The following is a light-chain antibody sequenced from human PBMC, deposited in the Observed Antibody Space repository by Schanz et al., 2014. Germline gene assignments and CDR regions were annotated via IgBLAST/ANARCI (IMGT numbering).Light chain of an antibody. CDR3: QQYGESLWT. Sequence: EIVLTQSPATLSLSPGERATLSCRVSQTVTSGYLAWYQQKPGQTPRLLIYAASTRAPGIPGRFSGSGSGTDFTLTISRVEPEDSAVYYCQQYGESLWTFGPGTRVEIK. CDR2: AAS. CDR1: QTVTSGY. J-gene: IGKJ1*01. V-gene: IGKV3-20*01.